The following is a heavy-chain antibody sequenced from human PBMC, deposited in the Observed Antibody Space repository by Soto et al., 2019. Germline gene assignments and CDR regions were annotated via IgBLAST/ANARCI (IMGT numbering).Heavy chain of an antibody. CDR3: ASWRSYSGSYCFDY. D-gene: IGHD1-26*01. V-gene: IGHV1-69*06. J-gene: IGHJ4*02. CDR1: GGTFNSYT. Sequence: SVKVSCKASGGTFNSYTINCVMQAPGRGLEWVGQVVPMYDSVNYAENFQGRVTITADKSTKTAYMELTSLRSEDTALYFCASWRSYSGSYCFDYWGQGTLVTVSS. CDR2: VVPMYDSV.